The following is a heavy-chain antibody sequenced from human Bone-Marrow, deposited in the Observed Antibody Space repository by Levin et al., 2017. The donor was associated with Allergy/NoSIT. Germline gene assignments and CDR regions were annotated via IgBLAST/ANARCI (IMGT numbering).Heavy chain of an antibody. J-gene: IGHJ5*02. CDR3: ARGLITMIVVVPRGFDP. D-gene: IGHD3-22*01. CDR1: GYTFTGYY. CDR2: INPNSGGT. V-gene: IGHV1-2*06. Sequence: GASVKVSCKASGYTFTGYYMHWVRQAPGQGLEWMGRINPNSGGTNYAQKFQGRVTMTRDTSISTAYMELSRLRSDDTAVYYCARGLITMIVVVPRGFDPWGQGTLVTVSS.